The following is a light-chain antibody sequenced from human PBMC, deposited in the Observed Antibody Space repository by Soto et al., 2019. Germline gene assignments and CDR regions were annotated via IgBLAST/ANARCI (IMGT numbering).Light chain of an antibody. Sequence: IVLTQSPGTLSLSLGDRTTLSCRASQSISRYLAWYQQKPGQGPRLLIYGASSLATGTPDRFSGSGSGTDFTLSINRLEPEDFALYYCQQYGSSPPTFGQGTKVEIK. CDR3: QQYGSSPPT. V-gene: IGKV3-20*01. CDR2: GAS. J-gene: IGKJ1*01. CDR1: QSISRY.